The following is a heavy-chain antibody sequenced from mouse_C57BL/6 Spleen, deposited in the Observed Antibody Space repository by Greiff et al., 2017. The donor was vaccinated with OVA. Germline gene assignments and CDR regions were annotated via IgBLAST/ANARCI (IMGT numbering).Heavy chain of an antibody. CDR2: IYPGDGDT. D-gene: IGHD2-1*01. CDR3: ARGGGNYYFDY. J-gene: IGHJ2*01. V-gene: IGHV1-82*01. Sequence: VQLQESGPELVKPGASVKISCKASGYAFSSSWMNWVKQRPGKGLEWIGRIYPGDGDTNYNGKFKGKATLTADKSSSTAYMQLSSLTSEDSAVYFCARGGGNYYFDYWGQGTTLTVSS. CDR1: GYAFSSSW.